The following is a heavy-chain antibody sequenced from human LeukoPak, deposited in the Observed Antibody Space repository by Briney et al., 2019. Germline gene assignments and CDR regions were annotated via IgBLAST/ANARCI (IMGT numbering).Heavy chain of an antibody. J-gene: IGHJ4*02. CDR3: TTDARPSAYVSGY. CDR2: IKSKTDGGAT. CDR1: GFTFSGAW. Sequence: GGSLRLSCAASGFTFSGAWMNWVRQAPGKGLECVGRIKSKTDGGATDNTAPVKGRFTISRDASKNTMYLQINGLKTEDTAMYYCTTDARPSAYVSGYWGQGTLVTVSS. V-gene: IGHV3-15*01. D-gene: IGHD3-22*01.